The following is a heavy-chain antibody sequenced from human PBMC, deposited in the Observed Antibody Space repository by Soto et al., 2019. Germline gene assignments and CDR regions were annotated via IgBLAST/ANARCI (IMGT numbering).Heavy chain of an antibody. J-gene: IGHJ5*02. CDR2: IYHSGST. CDR1: GGSISSGGYS. Sequence: SETLSLTCAVSGGSISSGGYSWSWIRQPPGKGLEWIGYIYHSGSTYYNPSLKSRVTISVDRSKNQFSLKLSSVTAADTAVYYCARGRQGSGWYWFDPWGQGTLVTVSS. V-gene: IGHV4-30-2*01. CDR3: ARGRQGSGWYWFDP. D-gene: IGHD6-19*01.